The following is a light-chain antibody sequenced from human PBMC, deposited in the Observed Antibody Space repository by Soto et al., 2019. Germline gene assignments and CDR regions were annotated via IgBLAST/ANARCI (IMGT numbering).Light chain of an antibody. V-gene: IGLV2-14*01. CDR2: EVN. Sequence: QSALTQPASVSGSPGQSITISYTGTSSDVGAYNYVSWYQQHPGKAPKLMIYEVNNRPSGVSNRFSGSKSGNTASLTISGLQAEDEADYYCSSFASSNSVVFGGGTKVTVL. CDR3: SSFASSNSVV. CDR1: SSDVGAYNY. J-gene: IGLJ2*01.